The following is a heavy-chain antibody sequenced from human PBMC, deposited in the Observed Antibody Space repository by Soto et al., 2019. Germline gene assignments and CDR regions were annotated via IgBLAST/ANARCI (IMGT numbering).Heavy chain of an antibody. CDR1: GGSISSGGYS. J-gene: IGHJ5*02. CDR2: IYHSGST. V-gene: IGHV4-30-2*01. D-gene: IGHD6-6*01. Sequence: KASETLSLTCAVSGGSISSGGYSWSWIRQPPGKGLEWIGYIYHSGSTYHNPSLKSRVTISVDRSKNQFSLKLSSVTAADTAVYYCARGGGSSSSDWFDPWGQGTLVTVSS. CDR3: ARGGGSSSSDWFDP.